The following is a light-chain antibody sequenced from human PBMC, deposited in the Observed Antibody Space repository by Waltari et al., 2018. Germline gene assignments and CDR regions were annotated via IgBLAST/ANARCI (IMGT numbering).Light chain of an antibody. CDR2: WAS. V-gene: IGKV4-1*01. CDR3: QQYLSTPPT. Sequence: DIVMTQSPDSLAVSLGERATINCKSSQSVLYSSNNKNYLAWYQQKPGQPPKLLIYWASTRESGVPDRFSGSGSGTDFTLTISSLQAEDVAVYYCQQYLSTPPTFGQGTKVEIE. J-gene: IGKJ1*01. CDR1: QSVLYSSNNKNY.